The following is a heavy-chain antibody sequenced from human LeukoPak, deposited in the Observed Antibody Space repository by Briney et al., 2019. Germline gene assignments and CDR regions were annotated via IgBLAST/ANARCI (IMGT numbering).Heavy chain of an antibody. V-gene: IGHV5-51*01. Sequence: GASLKISCKGSGSPFSSYWIGWVRQMPGKGLEWMGIIYPDDSDTRYSPFFQGQVTISADKSISTASLQWSSLKASDTAMYYCARLAYCSNDVCYSNYYYSMDVWGKGTTVTVSS. CDR3: ARLAYCSNDVCYSNYYYSMDV. CDR1: GSPFSSYW. D-gene: IGHD2-8*01. CDR2: IYPDDSDT. J-gene: IGHJ6*03.